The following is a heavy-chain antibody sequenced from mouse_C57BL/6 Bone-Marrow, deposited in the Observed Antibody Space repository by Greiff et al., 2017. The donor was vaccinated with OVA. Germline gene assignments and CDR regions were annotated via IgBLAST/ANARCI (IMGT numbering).Heavy chain of an antibody. CDR1: GFTFSSYT. CDR2: ISGGGGNT. J-gene: IGHJ1*03. V-gene: IGHV5-9*01. D-gene: IGHD2-4*01. Sequence: EVMLVESGGGLVKPGGSLKLSCAASGFTFSSYTMSWVRQTPEKRLEWVATISGGGGNTYYPDSVKGRFTFSRDNAKNTLYLQKSSLRSEDTALYYCARQKLRPRYFDVWGTGTTVTVSS. CDR3: ARQKLRPRYFDV.